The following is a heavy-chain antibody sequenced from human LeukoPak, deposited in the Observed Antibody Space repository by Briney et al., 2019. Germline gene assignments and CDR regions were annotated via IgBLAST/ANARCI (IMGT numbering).Heavy chain of an antibody. V-gene: IGHV3-23*01. Sequence: PGGSLRLSCAASGFTFSSYAMSWVRQAPGKGLEWVSAISGSGGSTYYADSVKGRFTISRDNSKNTLYLQMNSLRAEDTAVYYCAKFYYDFWSGYYTDQLAHNYYMDVWGKGTTVTVSS. J-gene: IGHJ6*03. CDR3: AKFYYDFWSGYYTDQLAHNYYMDV. D-gene: IGHD3-3*01. CDR2: ISGSGGST. CDR1: GFTFSSYA.